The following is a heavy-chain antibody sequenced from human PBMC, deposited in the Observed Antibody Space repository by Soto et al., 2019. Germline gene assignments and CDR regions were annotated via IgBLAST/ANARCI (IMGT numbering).Heavy chain of an antibody. CDR3: AKKGGGDYILGY. CDR2: IYWDDSK. V-gene: IGHV2-5*02. D-gene: IGHD4-17*01. Sequence: QITLKESGPTLVKPTQTLTLTCTFSGFSLSSNGEGVGWIRQPPGKALEWLALIYWDDSKHYSPSLKSRLTITKDTSRNQVVLTMTNMDPVDTATYYCAKKGGGDYILGYWGQGTLVTVSS. J-gene: IGHJ4*02. CDR1: GFSLSSNGEG.